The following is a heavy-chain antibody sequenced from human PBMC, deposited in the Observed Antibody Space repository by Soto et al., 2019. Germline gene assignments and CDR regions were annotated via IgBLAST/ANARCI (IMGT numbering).Heavy chain of an antibody. Sequence: QITLKESGPTLVKPTQTFTLTCTFSGFSLSTSGVGVGWIRQPPEKALEWLALIYWDDNKRYSPSLKSRLTITKDTSKSQVVLTMTNMDPVDTGTYYCAHTNYDILTGYYPRIYFHHWGQGTLVTVSS. CDR1: GFSLSTSGVG. J-gene: IGHJ1*01. V-gene: IGHV2-5*02. CDR2: IYWDDNK. D-gene: IGHD3-9*01. CDR3: AHTNYDILTGYYPRIYFHH.